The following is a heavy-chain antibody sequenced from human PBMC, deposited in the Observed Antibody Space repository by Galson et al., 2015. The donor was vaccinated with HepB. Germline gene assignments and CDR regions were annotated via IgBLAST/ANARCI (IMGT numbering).Heavy chain of an antibody. CDR2: ISYDGNNQ. CDR3: ARGGAFEYSSSSTPRDYFYYYTDV. V-gene: IGHV3-30*03. J-gene: IGHJ6*03. Sequence: SLRLSCAASGSYFSSYGMHWVRQAPGKGLEWVAVISYDGNNQYYADSVKGRFTISRDNSNNTLYLQVNSLRAEDSAKYYCARGGAFEYSSSSTPRDYFYYYTDVWGEGTTVTVSS. CDR1: GSYFSSYG. D-gene: IGHD6-6*01.